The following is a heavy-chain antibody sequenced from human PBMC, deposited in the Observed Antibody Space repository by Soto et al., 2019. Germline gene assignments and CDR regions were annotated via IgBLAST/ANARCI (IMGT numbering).Heavy chain of an antibody. CDR1: GLPFSTYA. D-gene: IGHD7-27*01. CDR3: AKESWGHAFDT. Sequence: GGSLRLSCAASGLPFSTYAMSWVRQAPGRGLEWVSAIRGSGYTTYYADSVKGRFTISRDNSKSTLSLQMNSLRGEDTAIYYCAKESWGHAFDTWGQGTMVTVSS. V-gene: IGHV3-23*01. J-gene: IGHJ3*02. CDR2: IRGSGYTT.